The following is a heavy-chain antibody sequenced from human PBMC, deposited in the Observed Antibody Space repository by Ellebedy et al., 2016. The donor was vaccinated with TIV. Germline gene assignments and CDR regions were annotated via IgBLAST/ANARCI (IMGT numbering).Heavy chain of an antibody. V-gene: IGHV1-2*04. CDR3: ARGQSFQYWLNLDY. D-gene: IGHD2-8*02. Sequence: AASVKVSCKASGFTFTDYYLHWVRQAPGQGLEWVGRINVNTGATNYAQNFQGWVTMTRVTSISTAYLELTTLKSDDTAVYYCARGQSFQYWLNLDYWGQGTLVTVPS. CDR1: GFTFTDYY. J-gene: IGHJ4*02. CDR2: INVNTGAT.